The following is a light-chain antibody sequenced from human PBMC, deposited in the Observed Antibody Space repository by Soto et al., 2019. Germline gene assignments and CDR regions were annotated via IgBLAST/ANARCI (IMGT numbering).Light chain of an antibody. Sequence: EIVMTQSPATLSVSPGETATLSCRASQSVTYNLAWYQQNPGQGPRLLIYGAFTRATGIPARFSGSGSGTEFTLTINSLQSEDFAVYYCQQYKNWPPLTFGGGTKVEIK. CDR3: QQYKNWPPLT. CDR2: GAF. CDR1: QSVTYN. J-gene: IGKJ4*01. V-gene: IGKV3-15*01.